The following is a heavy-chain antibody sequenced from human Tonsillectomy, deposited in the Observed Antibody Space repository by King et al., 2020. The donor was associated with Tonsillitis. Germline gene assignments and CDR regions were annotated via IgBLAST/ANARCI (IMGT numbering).Heavy chain of an antibody. Sequence: QLVQSGAEVKKPGASVKVSCKASGYTFTSYYMHWVRQAPGQGLEWMGIINPSGGSTSYAQKFQGRVTMTRDTSTSTVYMELSSLRSEDTAVYYCARDQPYDSSGSDAFDIWGQGTMVTVSS. CDR1: GYTFTSYY. CDR3: ARDQPYDSSGSDAFDI. V-gene: IGHV1-46*01. J-gene: IGHJ3*02. CDR2: INPSGGST. D-gene: IGHD3-22*01.